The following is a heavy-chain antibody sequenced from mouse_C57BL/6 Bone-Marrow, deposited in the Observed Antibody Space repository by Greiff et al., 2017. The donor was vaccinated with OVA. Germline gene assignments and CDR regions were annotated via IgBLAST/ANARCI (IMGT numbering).Heavy chain of an antibody. CDR3: ARDDYGNDYYAMDY. CDR1: GYSITSGYY. CDR2: ISYDGSN. D-gene: IGHD2-1*01. V-gene: IGHV3-6*01. Sequence: EVKLQESGPGLVKPSQSLSLTCSVTGYSITSGYYWNWIRQFPGNKLEWMGYISYDGSNNYNPSLKNRISITRDTSKNQFFLKLNSVTTEDTATYYCARDDYGNDYYAMDYWGQGTSVTVSS. J-gene: IGHJ4*01.